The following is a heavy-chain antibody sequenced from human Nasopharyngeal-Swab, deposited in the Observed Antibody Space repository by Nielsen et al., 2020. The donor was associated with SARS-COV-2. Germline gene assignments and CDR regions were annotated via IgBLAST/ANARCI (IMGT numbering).Heavy chain of an antibody. V-gene: IGHV5-51*01. CDR3: ATAYNGNYYWDY. Sequence: GESLNISCKGSGYSFSSYWNGWVRPLPGKGLEWMGIMYPRDSDTRYSPSFQGQVTIPADKSISTAYLQWSSLKASDTAMYYCATAYNGNYYWDYWGQGTLVTVSS. J-gene: IGHJ4*02. CDR1: GYSFSSYW. D-gene: IGHD1-7*01. CDR2: MYPRDSDT.